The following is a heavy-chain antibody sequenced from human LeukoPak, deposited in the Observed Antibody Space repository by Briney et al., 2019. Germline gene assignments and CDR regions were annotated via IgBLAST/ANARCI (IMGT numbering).Heavy chain of an antibody. CDR3: ATDRGGNPSGD. CDR2: INTDGSST. D-gene: IGHD4-23*01. CDR1: GFTVSSYW. V-gene: IGHV3-74*01. J-gene: IGHJ4*02. Sequence: PGGSLRLSCAASGFTVSSYWMHWVRQAPGKGLVWVSRINTDGSSTSYADSVKGRFTISRDNAKNTLYLQMNSLRAEDTAVYYCATDRGGNPSGDWGQGTLVTVSS.